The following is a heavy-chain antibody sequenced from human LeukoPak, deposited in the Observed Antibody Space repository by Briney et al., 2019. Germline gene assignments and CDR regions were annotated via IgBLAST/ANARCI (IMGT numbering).Heavy chain of an antibody. Sequence: GESLKISCKASGYSFSRYYIGWVRQMPGKGLEWMGIIYPGDSDTKYCPSFQGQVTISADKSISTAYLQWSSLKASDTAMYYCARYRYCSGGNCYGPDYWGQGTLVTVSS. CDR3: ARYRYCSGGNCYGPDY. CDR1: GYSFSRYY. D-gene: IGHD2-15*01. J-gene: IGHJ4*02. V-gene: IGHV5-51*01. CDR2: IYPGDSDT.